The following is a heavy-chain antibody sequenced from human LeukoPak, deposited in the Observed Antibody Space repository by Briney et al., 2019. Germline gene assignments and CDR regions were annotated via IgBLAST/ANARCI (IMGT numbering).Heavy chain of an antibody. V-gene: IGHV3-53*01. CDR3: ATTGGVGSNPYYYYYGMDV. J-gene: IGHJ6*02. CDR2: IYSGGST. Sequence: PGGSLRLSCAASGFTVSSNYMSWVRQAPGKGLEWVSVIYSGGSTYYADSVKGRFTTSRDNSKNTLYLQMNSLRAEDTAVYYCATTGGVGSNPYYYYYGMDVWGQGTTVTVSS. D-gene: IGHD3-10*01. CDR1: GFTVSSNY.